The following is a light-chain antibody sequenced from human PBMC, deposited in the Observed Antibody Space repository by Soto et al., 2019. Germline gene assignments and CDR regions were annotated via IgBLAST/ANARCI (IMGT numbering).Light chain of an antibody. CDR3: SSYTSSSTYV. Sequence: QSVRTQPASVSGSPGQSITISCTGTSSDVGSYNYVSWYQQHPGKAPKVMIYEVSNRPSGVSNRFSGSKSGNTASLTISGLQAEDEADYYCSSYTSSSTYVFGTGTKVTVL. J-gene: IGLJ1*01. CDR2: EVS. V-gene: IGLV2-14*01. CDR1: SSDVGSYNY.